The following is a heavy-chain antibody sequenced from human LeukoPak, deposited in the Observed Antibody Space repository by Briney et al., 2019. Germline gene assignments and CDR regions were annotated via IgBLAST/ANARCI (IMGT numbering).Heavy chain of an antibody. Sequence: VSAISGSGGSTYYADSVKCRFTISRDNSKNTLYLQMNSLRAEDTVVYYCESPSGLWCGELSFKGFDPWGLGTVVT. J-gene: IGHJ5*02. CDR2: ISGSGGST. D-gene: IGHD3-10*01. CDR3: ESPSGLWCGELSFKGFDP. V-gene: IGHV3-23*01.